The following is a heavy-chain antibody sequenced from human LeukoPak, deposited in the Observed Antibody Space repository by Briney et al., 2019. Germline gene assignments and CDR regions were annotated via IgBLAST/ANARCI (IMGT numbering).Heavy chain of an antibody. CDR3: ATARVRLGELSLPEVRDD. CDR1: VYTLTELA. D-gene: IGHD3-16*02. J-gene: IGHJ4*02. V-gene: IGHV1-24*01. CDR2: FDPEDGGT. Sequence: ASVKVSCKVSVYTLTELAIHWVRQAPGKGLEWMGAFDPEDGGTIYAQKFQGRITLTEDTSTDTAYMELRSLSSEDTAVYYCATARVRLGELSLPEVRDDWGQGTLISVSS.